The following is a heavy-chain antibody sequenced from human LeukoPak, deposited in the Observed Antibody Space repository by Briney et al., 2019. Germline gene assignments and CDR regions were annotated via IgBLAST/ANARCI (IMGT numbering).Heavy chain of an antibody. CDR1: GFTFSSYA. Sequence: GRSLRLSCAASGFTFSSYAMHWVRQAPGKGLEWVAVISYDGSNKYYADSVEGRFTISRDNSKNTLYLQMNSLRAEDTAVYYCARDPPDSSGYGGFDYWGQGTLVTVSS. J-gene: IGHJ4*02. CDR3: ARDPPDSSGYGGFDY. CDR2: ISYDGSNK. D-gene: IGHD3-22*01. V-gene: IGHV3-30*04.